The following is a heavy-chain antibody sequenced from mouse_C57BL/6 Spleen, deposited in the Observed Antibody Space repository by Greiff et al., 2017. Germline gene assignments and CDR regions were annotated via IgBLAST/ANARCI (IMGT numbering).Heavy chain of an antibody. CDR3: ARKEGYDCYFDY. V-gene: IGHV2-2*01. D-gene: IGHD2-4*01. Sequence: VKLVESGPGLVQPSQSLSITCTVSGFSLTSYGVHWVRQSPGKGLEWLGVIWSGGSNDYNAAFISRLSISKDNSKSQVFFKMNRLQADDTAIYYCARKEGYDCYFDYWGQGTTLTVSS. CDR1: GFSLTSYG. J-gene: IGHJ2*01. CDR2: IWSGGSN.